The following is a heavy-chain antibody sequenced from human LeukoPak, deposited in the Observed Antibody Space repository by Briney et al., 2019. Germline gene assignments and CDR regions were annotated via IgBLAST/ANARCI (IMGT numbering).Heavy chain of an antibody. CDR3: ARGYIYGFDF. CDR2: ISNSADTV. D-gene: IGHD1-14*01. J-gene: IGHJ4*02. CDR1: GFTVSSNS. Sequence: GSLRLSCTVSGFTVSSNSMSWVRQAPGKGLEWVSYISNSADTVYYADSVKGRFTISRDNAKNSLYLQMNSLRAEDTAIYYCARGYIYGFDFWGQGTLVTVSS. V-gene: IGHV3-48*04.